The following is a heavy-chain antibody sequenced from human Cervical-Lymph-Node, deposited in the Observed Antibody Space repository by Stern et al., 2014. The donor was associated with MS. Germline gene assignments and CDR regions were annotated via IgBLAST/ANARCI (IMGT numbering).Heavy chain of an antibody. CDR1: GYTFTSYG. CDR2: INVHDANT. D-gene: IGHD6-13*01. CDR3: AVAAAGTSWFDP. V-gene: IGHV1-18*01. J-gene: IGHJ5*02. Sequence: MQLVESEGEVKKPGDSVKVSCKASGYTFTSYGISWVRQAPGQGLEWMGWINVHDANTDYAQNLQGIVTMTTDTSTSTAYMELRSLRSDDTALYYCAVAAAGTSWFDPWGQGTLVIVSS.